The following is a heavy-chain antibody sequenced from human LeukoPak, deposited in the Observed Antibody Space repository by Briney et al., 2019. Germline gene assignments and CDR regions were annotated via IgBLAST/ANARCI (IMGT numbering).Heavy chain of an antibody. CDR3: AKQGQWLVLGHFDY. Sequence: PGGSLRLSCAVSGFTFSSYGMHWVRQAPCKGLEWVAFIRYDGSNKYYADSVKGRFTISRDNSKNTLYLQMNSLRAEDTAVHYCAKQGQWLVLGHFDYWGQGTLVTVSS. CDR1: GFTFSSYG. D-gene: IGHD6-19*01. V-gene: IGHV3-30*02. J-gene: IGHJ4*02. CDR2: IRYDGSNK.